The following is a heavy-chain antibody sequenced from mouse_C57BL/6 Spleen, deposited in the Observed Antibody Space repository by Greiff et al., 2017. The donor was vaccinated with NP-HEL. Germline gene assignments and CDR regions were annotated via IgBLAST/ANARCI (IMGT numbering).Heavy chain of an antibody. D-gene: IGHD2-3*01. V-gene: IGHV7-3*01. CDR3: AISLDGSSDY. CDR2: IRNKANGYTT. J-gene: IGHJ2*01. Sequence: EVMLVESGGGLVQPGGSLCLSCAASGFTFTDYYMSWVRQPPGKALEWLGFIRNKANGYTTEYSASVKGQFTISRDNSQSILYLQMNALRAEDSATYYCAISLDGSSDYWGQGTTLTVSS. CDR1: GFTFTDYY.